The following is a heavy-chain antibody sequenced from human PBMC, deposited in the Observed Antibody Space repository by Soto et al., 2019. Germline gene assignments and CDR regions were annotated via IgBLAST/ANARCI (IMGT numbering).Heavy chain of an antibody. V-gene: IGHV3-53*01. CDR3: ARSGYSFAWGY. D-gene: IGHD5-18*01. Sequence: EVQLVESGGGLIPPGGSLRLSCAASGILVNSAYMTWVRQAPGKGLEWLSMINSDGSTLYAESVKGRFTISRDNSKNRLDLQMNSLRAEDTAIYYCARSGYSFAWGYWGQGTLVIVTS. CDR1: GILVNSAY. J-gene: IGHJ4*02. CDR2: INSDGST.